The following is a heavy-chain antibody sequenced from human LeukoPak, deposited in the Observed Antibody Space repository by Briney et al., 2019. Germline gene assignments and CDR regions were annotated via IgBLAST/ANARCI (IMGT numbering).Heavy chain of an antibody. V-gene: IGHV3-23*01. J-gene: IGHJ4*02. CDR3: AKAEMATFDY. Sequence: PGGSLRLSCAASGFTFSNYGMSWLRQAPGKGLEWVSAISGSGGSTYYADSVKGRFTISRDNSKNTLYVQVNSLRAEDTAVYYCAKAEMATFDYWGQGTLVTVSS. CDR2: ISGSGGST. CDR1: GFTFSNYG. D-gene: IGHD5-24*01.